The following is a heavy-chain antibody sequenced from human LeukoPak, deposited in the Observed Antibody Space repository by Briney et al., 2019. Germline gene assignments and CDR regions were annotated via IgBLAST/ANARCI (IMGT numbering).Heavy chain of an antibody. V-gene: IGHV3-33*06. CDR2: IWYDVSNK. D-gene: IGHD4-17*01. CDR3: AKGGHGDYYLDY. J-gene: IGHJ4*02. Sequence: GRSLRLSCAASGFTFSNYGMHWVRQAPGKGLEWVAVIWYDVSNKYYADSVKGRFTISRDNSKNTLYLQMNSLRAEDTAVYYCAKGGHGDYYLDYWGQGTLVTVSS. CDR1: GFTFSNYG.